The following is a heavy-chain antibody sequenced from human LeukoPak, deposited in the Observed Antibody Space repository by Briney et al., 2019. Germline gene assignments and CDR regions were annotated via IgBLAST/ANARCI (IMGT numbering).Heavy chain of an antibody. Sequence: GGSLRLSCAASGFTFSNYWMSWVRQGPGKGLEWVANMKEDGSEKYYVDSVKGRFTISRDNAKNALYLQMNSLRAEDTAVYFCACTMVPQGMDVWGQGTTVTVSS. CDR2: MKEDGSEK. D-gene: IGHD3-10*01. CDR3: ACTMVPQGMDV. CDR1: GFTFSNYW. V-gene: IGHV3-7*01. J-gene: IGHJ6*02.